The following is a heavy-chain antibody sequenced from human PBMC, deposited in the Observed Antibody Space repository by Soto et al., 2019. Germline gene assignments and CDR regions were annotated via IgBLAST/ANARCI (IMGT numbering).Heavy chain of an antibody. Sequence: QVHLEESGGGLVKPGGSLRLSCTASGFIFSDYSMSWIRQAPGKDLEWVPDISNSGRITHHADSGEGRFTISRDNAKDSLYLQMNSLRPEDSAIYYCARDHGGGGLTLEYWGQGTLVTVSS. CDR1: GFIFSDYS. J-gene: IGHJ4*02. CDR3: ARDHGGGGLTLEY. CDR2: ISNSGRIT. D-gene: IGHD3-16*01. V-gene: IGHV3-11*01.